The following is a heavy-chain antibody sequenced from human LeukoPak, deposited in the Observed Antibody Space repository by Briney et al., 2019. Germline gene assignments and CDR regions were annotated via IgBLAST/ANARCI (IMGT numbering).Heavy chain of an antibody. CDR2: INHSGST. D-gene: IGHD2-15*01. V-gene: IGHV4-34*01. J-gene: IGHJ5*02. CDR1: GGSFSGYY. Sequence: SETLSLTCAVYGGSFSGYYWSWIRQPPGKGLGWIGEINHSGSTNYNPSLKSRVTISRDTSKKQFSLNLSSVTAADTAVYYCASKVVVAATNWFDPWGQGTLVTVSS. CDR3: ASKVVVAATNWFDP.